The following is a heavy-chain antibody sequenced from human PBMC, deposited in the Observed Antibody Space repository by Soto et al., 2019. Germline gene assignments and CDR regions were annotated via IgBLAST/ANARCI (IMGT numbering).Heavy chain of an antibody. D-gene: IGHD1-1*01. CDR2: ITGSGTTT. CDR1: GFTFSYYY. CDR3: AIARVGTTGTRFDP. J-gene: IGHJ5*02. Sequence: QMQLVESGGGLVKPGGSPRLSCGASGFTFSYYYMTWIRQTPGKGLEWLSYITGSGTTTYYADSVRGRFTVSRDNVKKSLYLEMNSLGAEDTAIYYCAIARVGTTGTRFDPWGEGALVTVSS. V-gene: IGHV3-11*01.